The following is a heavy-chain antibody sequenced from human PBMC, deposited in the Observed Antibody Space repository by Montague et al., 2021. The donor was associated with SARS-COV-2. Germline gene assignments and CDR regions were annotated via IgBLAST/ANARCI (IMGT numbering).Heavy chain of an antibody. CDR1: GGSISSSSYY. CDR2: IYYSGST. Sequence: SETLSLTCTVSGGSISSSSYYWGWIRQPLGKGLEWIGSIYYSGSTYYXXXLKRRVTISVDTSKNQFSLKLSSVTAADTAVYYCARVGRQQLVRLSGMDVWGQGTTVTASS. CDR3: ARVGRQQLVRLSGMDV. V-gene: IGHV4-39*07. J-gene: IGHJ6*02. D-gene: IGHD6-13*01.